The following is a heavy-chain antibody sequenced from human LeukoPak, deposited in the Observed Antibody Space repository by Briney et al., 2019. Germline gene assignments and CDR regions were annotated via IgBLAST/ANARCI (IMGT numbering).Heavy chain of an antibody. CDR1: GGSISSYY. J-gene: IGHJ6*03. D-gene: IGHD2-15*01. V-gene: IGHV4-59*01. CDR2: IYYSGST. CDR3: ARVSGDCSGGSCYDYYYMDV. Sequence: SETLSLTCTVSGGSISSYYWSWIRQPPGKGLEWIGYIYYSGSTNYSPSLKSRVTISVDTSKNQFSLKLSSVTAADTAVYYCARVSGDCSGGSCYDYYYMDVWGKGTTVTVSS.